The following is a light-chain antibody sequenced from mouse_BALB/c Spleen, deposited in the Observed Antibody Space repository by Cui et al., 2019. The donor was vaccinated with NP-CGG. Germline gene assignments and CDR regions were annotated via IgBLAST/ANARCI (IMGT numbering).Light chain of an antibody. V-gene: IGLV1*01. CDR1: TGAVTTSNY. J-gene: IGLJ1*01. CDR3: ALWYSNHWM. CDR2: GTN. Sequence: AVVTQVPASTTSPGETVTLTCRSSTGAVTTSNYANWVQEKPDHLFTGLIGGTNNRAPGVPARFSGSLIGDKAALTITGAQTEDEAIYFCALWYSNHWMFGGGTKLTVL.